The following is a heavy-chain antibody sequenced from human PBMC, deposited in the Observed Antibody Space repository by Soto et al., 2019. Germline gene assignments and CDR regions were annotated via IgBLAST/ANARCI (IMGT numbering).Heavy chain of an antibody. Sequence: EVQLVESGGGLVQPGESLRLSCAASGFTFSSYWMHWVRQAPGKGLVWVSRINSDGSSTSYADSVKGRFTISRDNAKNTLYLQMNSLRAEDTAVYYCARGSTLVEQWLASDAFDIWGQGTMVTVSS. CDR2: INSDGSST. J-gene: IGHJ3*02. V-gene: IGHV3-74*01. CDR3: ARGSTLVEQWLASDAFDI. D-gene: IGHD6-19*01. CDR1: GFTFSSYW.